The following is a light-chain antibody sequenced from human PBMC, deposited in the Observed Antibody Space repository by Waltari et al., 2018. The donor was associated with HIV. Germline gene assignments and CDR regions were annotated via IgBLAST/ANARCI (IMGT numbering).Light chain of an antibody. CDR1: QGVRQY. J-gene: IGKJ4*01. CDR2: GAT. CDR3: QTYNGPPFA. V-gene: IGKV1-27*01. Sequence: DIQMTQSPSSLSASVGDRGTITCRASQGVRQYVAWYHQRPGEPPKVVIYGATILQAGVEPRFSASGSGTDFSLTISSLRTEDLGIYYCQTYNGPPFAFGGGTKV.